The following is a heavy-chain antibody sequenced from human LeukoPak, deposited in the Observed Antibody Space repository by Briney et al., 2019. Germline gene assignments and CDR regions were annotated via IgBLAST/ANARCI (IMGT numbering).Heavy chain of an antibody. D-gene: IGHD2-2*02. J-gene: IGHJ3*02. CDR3: ARDYPTRGATIRDAFDI. CDR2: TYYRSKWYN. Sequence: SQTLSLTCAISGDSVSSNSAAWNWIRQSPSRGLEWLGRTYYRSKWYNDYAVSVKSRITINPDTSKNQFSLQLNSVTPEDTAVYYCARDYPTRGATIRDAFDIWGQGTMVTVSS. CDR1: GDSVSSNSAA. V-gene: IGHV6-1*01.